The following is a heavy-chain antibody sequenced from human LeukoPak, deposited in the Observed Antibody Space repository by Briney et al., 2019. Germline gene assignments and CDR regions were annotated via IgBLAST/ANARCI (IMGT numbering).Heavy chain of an antibody. D-gene: IGHD3-22*01. V-gene: IGHV3-33*06. Sequence: GGSLRLSCAASGFTFSSYGMHWVRQAPGKGLEWVAVIWYDGSNKYYADSVKGRFTISRDNSKNTLYLQMNSLRAEDTAVYYCAKDRRAYYYDSSGPFDYWGQGTLVTVSS. CDR3: AKDRRAYYYDSSGPFDY. CDR1: GFTFSSYG. CDR2: IWYDGSNK. J-gene: IGHJ4*02.